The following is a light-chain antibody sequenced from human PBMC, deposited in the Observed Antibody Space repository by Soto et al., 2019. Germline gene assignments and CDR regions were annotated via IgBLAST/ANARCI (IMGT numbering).Light chain of an antibody. CDR1: NSNIGSHT. J-gene: IGLJ1*01. Sequence: QSVLTQPPSASGTPGQRVTISCSGGNSNIGSHTVNWYQQLPGTAPKLLVYNNNQRPSGVPDRFSGSKSGTSSSLAISGLQSDDEADYYCATWDDSLNACVFGTGTKLTVL. CDR2: NNN. CDR3: ATWDDSLNACV. V-gene: IGLV1-44*01.